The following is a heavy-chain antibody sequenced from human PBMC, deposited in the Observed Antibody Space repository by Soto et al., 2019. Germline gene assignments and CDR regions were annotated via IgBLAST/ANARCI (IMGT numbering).Heavy chain of an antibody. CDR2: IYHSGST. D-gene: IGHD3-10*02. CDR3: ARAMSPIQGYFDY. V-gene: IGHV4-30-2*01. J-gene: IGHJ4*02. Sequence: QLQLQESGSGLVKPSQTLSLTCAVSGGSISSGGYSWNWVRQPPGKDLEWVGYIYHSGSTYYNPSLKSRVSISVDTSKNQCSLKLTSVTAADAAVYYCARAMSPIQGYFDYWGQGTLVTVSS. CDR1: GGSISSGGYS.